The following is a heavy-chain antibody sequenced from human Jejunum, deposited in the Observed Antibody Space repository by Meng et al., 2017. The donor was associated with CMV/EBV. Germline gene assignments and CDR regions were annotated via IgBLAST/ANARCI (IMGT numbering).Heavy chain of an antibody. V-gene: IGHV3-74*01. J-gene: IGHJ4*01. Sequence: EVVLSGSGGRLFQPWGSLRLSVAASGFTFSSYWIHLVRQAPGKVLVWVSLINTDGSTINYADSVKGRFTISRDDAKDTLYLQMNSLTAEDTAVYYCARAGSYRFDYWGHGTLVTVSS. D-gene: IGHD3-10*01. CDR2: INTDGSTI. CDR3: ARAGSYRFDY. CDR1: GFTFSSYW.